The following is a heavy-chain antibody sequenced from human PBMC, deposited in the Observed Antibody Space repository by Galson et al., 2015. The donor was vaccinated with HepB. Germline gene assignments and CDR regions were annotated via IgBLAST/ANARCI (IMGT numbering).Heavy chain of an antibody. CDR2: ISYDGSNK. V-gene: IGHV3-30*18. J-gene: IGHJ4*02. Sequence: SLRLSCAASGFAFSSYGMHWVRQAPGKGLEWVAVISYDGSNKYYADSVKGRFTTSRDNSKNTLYLQMNSLRAEDTAVYYCAKGFEDSSSSVDYWGQGTLVTVSS. CDR1: GFAFSSYG. D-gene: IGHD6-6*01. CDR3: AKGFEDSSSSVDY.